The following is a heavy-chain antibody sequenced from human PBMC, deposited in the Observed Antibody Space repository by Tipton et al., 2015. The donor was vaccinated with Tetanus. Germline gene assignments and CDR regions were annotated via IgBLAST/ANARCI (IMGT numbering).Heavy chain of an antibody. V-gene: IGHV3-33*08. Sequence: AVSGFTFSSYWMHWVRQAPGKGLEWVAVIWYDGSNKYYADSVKGRFTISRDNSKNTLYLQMNSLRAEDTAVYFCVSRGTSGNYHPLAWGQGTLVTVSS. J-gene: IGHJ4*02. CDR2: IWYDGSNK. CDR3: VSRGTSGNYHPLA. D-gene: IGHD1-26*01. CDR1: GFTFSSYW.